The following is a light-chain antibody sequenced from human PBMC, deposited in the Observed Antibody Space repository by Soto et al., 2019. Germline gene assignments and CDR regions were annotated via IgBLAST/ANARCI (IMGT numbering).Light chain of an antibody. CDR2: GAS. Sequence: EIVMTQSPATLSVSPVERATLSFRASQSVSSRLAWYQQKPGQAPRLLISGASSRATGIPDGFSGSGSGTDFTLTISRLEPEDFAVFYCQQYGTLPLTFGGGTKVDIK. V-gene: IGKV3-20*01. CDR1: QSVSSR. J-gene: IGKJ4*01. CDR3: QQYGTLPLT.